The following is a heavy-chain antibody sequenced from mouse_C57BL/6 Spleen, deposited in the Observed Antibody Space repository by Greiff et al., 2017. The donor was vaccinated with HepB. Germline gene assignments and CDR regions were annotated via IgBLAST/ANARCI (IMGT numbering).Heavy chain of an antibody. CDR1: GYSFTSYY. Sequence: VQLQQSGPELVKPGASVKISCKASGYSFTSYYIHWVKQRPGQGLEWIGWIYPGSGNTKYNEKFKGKATLTADTSSSTAYMQLSSLTSEDSAVYYCARDYYYGSSLFAYWGQGTLVTVSA. CDR2: IYPGSGNT. CDR3: ARDYYYGSSLFAY. V-gene: IGHV1-66*01. D-gene: IGHD1-1*01. J-gene: IGHJ3*01.